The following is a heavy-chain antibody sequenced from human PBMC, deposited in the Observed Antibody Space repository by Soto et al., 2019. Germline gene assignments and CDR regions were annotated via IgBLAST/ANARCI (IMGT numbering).Heavy chain of an antibody. CDR1: GYTFTSYG. CDR2: ISTSKGDT. J-gene: IGHJ4*02. D-gene: IGHD3-16*01. CDR3: ATRSPAFDF. V-gene: IGHV1-18*01. Sequence: QVQMVQSGPEVKKPGASVKVSCKTSGYTFTSYGVAWVRQAPGQGLEWMGWISTSKGDTTYAQKFQGRVTMTTDTSTSTAYMELRSLRSDDTAVYYCATRSPAFDFWGQGTLVTASS.